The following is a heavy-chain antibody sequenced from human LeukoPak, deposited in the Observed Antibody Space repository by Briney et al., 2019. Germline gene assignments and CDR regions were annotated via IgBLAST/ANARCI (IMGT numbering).Heavy chain of an antibody. Sequence: SETLSLTCTVSGGSISSYYWSWIRQPPGKGLEWIGYIYYSGSTNYNPSLKSRVSVSVDMSTNQFSLKLTSVTAADTAVYYCARHSRTYYDFDYWGQGTLVTVSS. J-gene: IGHJ4*02. CDR3: ARHSRTYYDFDY. V-gene: IGHV4-59*08. CDR1: GGSISSYY. D-gene: IGHD1-26*01. CDR2: IYYSGST.